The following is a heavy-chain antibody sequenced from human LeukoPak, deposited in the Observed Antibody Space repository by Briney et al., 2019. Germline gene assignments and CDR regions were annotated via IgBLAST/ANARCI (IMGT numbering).Heavy chain of an antibody. CDR3: ASRPKGGATYFDY. D-gene: IGHD1-26*01. CDR2: MYYSGST. Sequence: SETLSLTCTVSGASISSYYWSWIRQPPGKGLEWIGYMYYSGSTNYNPSLKSRVTISIDTSKNQFSLNLTSVTAADTAVYYCASRPKGGATYFDYWGQGTQVTVSS. J-gene: IGHJ4*02. CDR1: GASISSYY. V-gene: IGHV4-59*01.